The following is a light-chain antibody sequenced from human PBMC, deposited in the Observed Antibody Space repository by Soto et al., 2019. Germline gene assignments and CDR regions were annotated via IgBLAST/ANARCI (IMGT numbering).Light chain of an antibody. Sequence: NFMLTQPHSLSESPGKTVTISCTRSSGSIASNYVQWYQQRPGSAPTTVIYEDNQRPSGVPDRFSGSIDSSSNSASLTISGLKTEDEADYYCQSYDSSNHAVFGGGTQLTVL. CDR2: EDN. CDR1: SGSIASNY. V-gene: IGLV6-57*04. CDR3: QSYDSSNHAV. J-gene: IGLJ7*01.